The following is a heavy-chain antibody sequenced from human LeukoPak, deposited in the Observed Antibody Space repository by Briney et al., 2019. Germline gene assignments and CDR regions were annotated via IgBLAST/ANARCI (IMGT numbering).Heavy chain of an antibody. Sequence: GGSLRLSCAASGFTFSSYAMNWVRQAPGKGLQWVSTISDSGGSTYYADSVKGRFTISRDNAKDSLYLQMNSLTTEDTAVYYCARDRRETAIVVPAAIDYWGQGTLVTVSS. J-gene: IGHJ4*02. D-gene: IGHD2-2*01. V-gene: IGHV3-23*01. CDR3: ARDRRETAIVVPAAIDY. CDR2: ISDSGGST. CDR1: GFTFSSYA.